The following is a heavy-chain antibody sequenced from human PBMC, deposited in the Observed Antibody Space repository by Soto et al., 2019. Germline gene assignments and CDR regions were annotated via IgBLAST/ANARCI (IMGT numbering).Heavy chain of an antibody. CDR2: LYSNGGT. V-gene: IGHV3-53*01. Sequence: PGGSLRLSCAASGISVNNNYMSWVRQAPGKGLEWVSVLYSNGGTHYADSLKGRFTISRDTSRNTVFLNMSSLRPEDTAVYYCARRYCSGGSCYVFDFWGQGTKVTVSS. CDR3: ARRYCSGGSCYVFDF. CDR1: GISVNNNY. J-gene: IGHJ4*02. D-gene: IGHD2-15*01.